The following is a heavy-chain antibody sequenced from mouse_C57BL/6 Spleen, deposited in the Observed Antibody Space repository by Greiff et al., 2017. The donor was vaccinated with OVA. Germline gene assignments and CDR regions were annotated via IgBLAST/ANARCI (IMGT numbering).Heavy chain of an antibody. CDR2: INYDGSST. CDR1: GFTFSDYY. D-gene: IGHD3-3*01. V-gene: IGHV5-16*01. Sequence: EVMLVESEGGLVQPGSSMKLSCTASGFTFSDYYMAWVRQVPEKGLEWVANINYDGSSTYYLDSLKSRFIISRDNAKNILYLQMSSLKSEDTATYYCARDGGRGDFDYWGQGTTLTVSS. J-gene: IGHJ2*01. CDR3: ARDGGRGDFDY.